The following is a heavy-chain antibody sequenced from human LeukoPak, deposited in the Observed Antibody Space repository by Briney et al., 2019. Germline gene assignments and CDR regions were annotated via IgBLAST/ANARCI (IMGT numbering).Heavy chain of an antibody. CDR1: GFTFSSYS. Sequence: GGSLRLSCAASGFTFSSYSMSWVRQAPGKGLEWVSSISSSSSYIYYADSVKGRFTISRDNAKNSLYLQMNSLRAEDTAVYYCARARGLPSGSHAFDIWGQGTMVTVSS. D-gene: IGHD1-14*01. CDR3: ARARGLPSGSHAFDI. V-gene: IGHV3-21*01. CDR2: ISSSSSYI. J-gene: IGHJ3*02.